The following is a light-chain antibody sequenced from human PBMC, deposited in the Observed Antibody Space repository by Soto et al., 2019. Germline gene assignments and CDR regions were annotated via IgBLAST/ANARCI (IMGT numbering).Light chain of an antibody. CDR3: QHYNNWPPWT. CDR1: QSLTSN. J-gene: IGKJ1*01. Sequence: EIILTQSPVTLYVSPGETATLSCRASQSLTSNVAWYQQRPGQAPRLLIYATSTRATGIPARFSGSGSGREFTLTISSLQSEDFAVYYCQHYNNWPPWTFGQGTKVEIK. V-gene: IGKV3-15*01. CDR2: ATS.